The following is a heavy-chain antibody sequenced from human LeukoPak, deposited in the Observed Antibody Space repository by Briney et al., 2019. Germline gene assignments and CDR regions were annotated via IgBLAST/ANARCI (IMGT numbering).Heavy chain of an antibody. Sequence: SETLSLTCAVYGGSFSGYYWSWIRQPPGKGLEWIGEINYSGSTNYNPSLKSRVTISVDTSKNQFSLKLSSVTAADTAVYYCARGRRYYDFWSGYPNWFDPWGQGTLVTVSS. CDR1: GGSFSGYY. V-gene: IGHV4-34*01. CDR2: INYSGST. J-gene: IGHJ5*02. CDR3: ARGRRYYDFWSGYPNWFDP. D-gene: IGHD3-3*01.